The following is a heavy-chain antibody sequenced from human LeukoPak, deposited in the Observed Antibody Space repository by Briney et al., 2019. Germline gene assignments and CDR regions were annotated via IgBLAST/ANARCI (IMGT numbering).Heavy chain of an antibody. CDR3: AMNDYGDYEGDY. CDR2: MNPNSGNT. CDR1: GYTFTGYY. Sequence: ASVKVSCKASGYTFTGYYMHWVRQAPGQGLEWMGWMNPNSGNTGYAQKFQGRVTMTRNTSISTAYMELSSLRSEDTAVYYCAMNDYGDYEGDYWGQGTLVTVSS. D-gene: IGHD4-17*01. V-gene: IGHV1-8*02. J-gene: IGHJ4*02.